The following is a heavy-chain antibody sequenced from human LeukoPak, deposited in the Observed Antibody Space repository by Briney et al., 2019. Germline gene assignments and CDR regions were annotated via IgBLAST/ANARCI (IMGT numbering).Heavy chain of an antibody. CDR1: GFTFSSYA. V-gene: IGHV3-23*01. CDR3: ARLTMITFGGVVVSEYFQH. D-gene: IGHD3-16*02. J-gene: IGHJ1*01. Sequence: PGGSLRLSCAASGFTFSSYAMSWVRQAPGKGLEWVSAISGSGGSTYYADSVKGRFTISRDNSKNTLYLQMNSLRAEDTAVYHCARLTMITFGGVVVSEYFQHWGQGTLVTVSS. CDR2: ISGSGGST.